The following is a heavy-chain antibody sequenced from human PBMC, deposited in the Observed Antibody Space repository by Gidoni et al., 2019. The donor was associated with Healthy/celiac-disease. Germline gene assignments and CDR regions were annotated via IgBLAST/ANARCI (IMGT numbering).Heavy chain of an antibody. D-gene: IGHD3-22*01. V-gene: IGHV5-10-1*03. CDR3: ARLYYYDSSGYPGAFDI. Sequence: VQLVHSGADVKKPGESLRTSCKGSGYSFTSSWLSWVRQMPGKGLEWMGRIDPSDSYTNYSPSFQGHVTISADKSISTAYLQWSSLKASDTAMYYCARLYYYDSSGYPGAFDIWGQGTMVTVSS. J-gene: IGHJ3*02. CDR1: GYSFTSSW. CDR2: IDPSDSYT.